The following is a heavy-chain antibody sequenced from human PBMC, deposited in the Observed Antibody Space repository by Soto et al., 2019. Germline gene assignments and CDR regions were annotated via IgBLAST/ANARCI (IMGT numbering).Heavy chain of an antibody. CDR2: IYYSGNT. V-gene: IGHV4-39*01. Sequence: SETLSLTCTVSGGPISSNSYYWGWIRQPPGKGLEWIGSIYYSGNTYYNPSLKSRVTISVDTSKNQFSLKLSSVAAADTAVYYCARHKTDYAIPNWFDPWGQGTLVTVSS. CDR3: ARHKTDYAIPNWFDP. CDR1: GGPISSNSYY. D-gene: IGHD4-17*01. J-gene: IGHJ5*02.